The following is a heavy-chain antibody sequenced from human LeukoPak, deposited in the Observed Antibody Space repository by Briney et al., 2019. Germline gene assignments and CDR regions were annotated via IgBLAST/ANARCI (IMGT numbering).Heavy chain of an antibody. D-gene: IGHD3-10*01. V-gene: IGHV4-39*02. Sequence: SETLSLTCTVSGGSISSSSYYWGWIRQPPGKGLAWIVSIYYSGSTYYNPSLKSRVTISVDTSKNQFSLKLSSVTAADTAVYYCARDYGSGSYPHWGQGTLVTVSS. J-gene: IGHJ4*02. CDR2: IYYSGST. CDR1: GGSISSSSYY. CDR3: ARDYGSGSYPH.